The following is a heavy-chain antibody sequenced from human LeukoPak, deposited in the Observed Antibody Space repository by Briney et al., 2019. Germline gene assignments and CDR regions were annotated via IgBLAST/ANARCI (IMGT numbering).Heavy chain of an antibody. Sequence: GGSLRLSCAASGFTFSTYGMSWVHQAPGKGLEWVSLISASGGTTYYADSVKGRFTISGDNSENTLYLQMNSLRAEDTAVYYCAKVREKQWLYYFGFWGQGTLVTVSS. D-gene: IGHD6-19*01. CDR3: AKVREKQWLYYFGF. CDR1: GFTFSTYG. CDR2: ISASGGTT. V-gene: IGHV3-23*01. J-gene: IGHJ4*02.